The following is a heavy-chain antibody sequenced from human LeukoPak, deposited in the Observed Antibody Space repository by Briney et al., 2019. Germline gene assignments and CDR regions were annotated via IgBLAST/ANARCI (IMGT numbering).Heavy chain of an antibody. CDR1: GYTLTGYY. Sequence: GASVKVSCKASGYTLTGYYMHWVRQAPGQGLEWMGWINPNSGGTNYAQKFQGRVTMTRDTSISTAYMELSRLRSDDTAVYYCARDPFYYYGMDVWGQGSTVTVSS. V-gene: IGHV1-2*02. CDR2: INPNSGGT. CDR3: ARDPFYYYGMDV. D-gene: IGHD3-3*02. J-gene: IGHJ6*02.